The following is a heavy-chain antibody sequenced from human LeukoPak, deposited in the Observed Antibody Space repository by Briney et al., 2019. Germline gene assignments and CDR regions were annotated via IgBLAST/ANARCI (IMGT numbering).Heavy chain of an antibody. CDR3: ARGGYSGYDYDC. V-gene: IGHV1-2*02. J-gene: IGHJ4*02. CDR1: GYIFTGYY. CDR2: INPNSGGT. D-gene: IGHD5-12*01. Sequence: APVKVSCKASGYIFTGYYMHWVRQPPGQGLEWMGWINPNSGGTNYAQKFQGRVTMTRDTSISAAYMDLSSLRSDDTAVYYCARGGYSGYDYDCWGQGTLVTVSS.